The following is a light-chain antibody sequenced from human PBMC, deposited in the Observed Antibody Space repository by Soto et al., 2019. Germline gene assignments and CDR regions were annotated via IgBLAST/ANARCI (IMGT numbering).Light chain of an antibody. J-gene: IGKJ5*01. CDR1: QSVSSSY. CDR2: GAS. CDR3: QQYGSSPIT. V-gene: IGKV3-20*01. Sequence: EIVLTQSPGTLSLSPGERATLSCRASQSVSSSYLAWYQQKPGQAPRLLIYGASIRATGIPDRFSGSGSGTDFPLTISRLEPEGFAVYYCQQYGSSPITFGQGTRLEIK.